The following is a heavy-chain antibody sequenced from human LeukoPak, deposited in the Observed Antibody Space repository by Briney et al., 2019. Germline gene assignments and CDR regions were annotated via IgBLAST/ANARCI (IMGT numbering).Heavy chain of an antibody. CDR3: ATSAPGTVAGTRDLDY. CDR1: GYTLTELS. D-gene: IGHD6-19*01. Sequence: ASVKVSCKVSGYTLTELSMHWVRQAPGKGLEWMGGFDPEDGETIYAQKFQGRVTMTEDTSTDTAYMELSSLRSEDTAVYYCATSAPGTVAGTRDLDYWGQGTLVTVSS. J-gene: IGHJ4*02. CDR2: FDPEDGET. V-gene: IGHV1-24*01.